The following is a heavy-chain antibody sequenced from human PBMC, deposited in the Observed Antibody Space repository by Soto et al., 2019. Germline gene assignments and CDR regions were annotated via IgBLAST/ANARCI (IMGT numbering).Heavy chain of an antibody. J-gene: IGHJ3*01. CDR2: ISYSWST. Sequence: QVQLQESGPGLVRPSQTLSLTCTVSAGSISTINYYWSWIRQHPEKGLELIGYISYSWSTFYHLSLTSGVTIPLDTSKKQFLLTRTSVTAADPAVFYCARSAQWDGFDPWGQGTMVTVSS. CDR1: AGSISTINYY. V-gene: IGHV4-31*03. CDR3: ARSAQWDGFDP. D-gene: IGHD2-8*01.